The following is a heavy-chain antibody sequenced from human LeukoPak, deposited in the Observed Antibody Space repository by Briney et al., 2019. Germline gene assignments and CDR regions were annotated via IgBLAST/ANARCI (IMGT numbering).Heavy chain of an antibody. J-gene: IGHJ4*02. D-gene: IGHD6-19*01. Sequence: GGSLRLSCAASGFTFSSYAMSWVRQAPGKGLEWVSAISGSGGSTYYADSVKGRFTISRDYSKNTLYLQMNSLRAEDTAVYYCAKAVCGWSRPLYYFDYWGQGTLVTVSS. CDR2: ISGSGGST. V-gene: IGHV3-23*01. CDR3: AKAVCGWSRPLYYFDY. CDR1: GFTFSSYA.